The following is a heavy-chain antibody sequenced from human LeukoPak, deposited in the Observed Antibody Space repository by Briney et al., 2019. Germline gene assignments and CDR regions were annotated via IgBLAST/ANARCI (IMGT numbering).Heavy chain of an antibody. CDR2: IYHSGNT. CDR1: GYTISSAYY. D-gene: IGHD3-10*01. CDR3: ARQYPPPRISLVRGGEY. J-gene: IGHJ4*02. V-gene: IGHV4-38-2*01. Sequence: KTSETLSLTCAVSGYTISSAYYWGWIRQPPGKGLEWIGTIYHSGNTYYNPSLKSRVTISVDTSKNQFSLKVSSVTAADTAVYYCARQYPPPRISLVRGGEYWGQGTLVIVSS.